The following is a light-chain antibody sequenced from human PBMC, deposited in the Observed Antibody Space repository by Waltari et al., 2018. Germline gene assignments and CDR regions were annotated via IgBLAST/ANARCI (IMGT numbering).Light chain of an antibody. CDR3: NSRDSSGNRV. CDR1: SLRSYY. Sequence: SSELTQDPAVSVALGQTVRITCQGDSLRSYYASWYQQKPGQAPVIVIYGKNNRPPGIPDRFSGSSAGTTASLTITGAQAEDGADYCCNSRDSSGNRVFGGGTKLTVL. J-gene: IGLJ3*02. CDR2: GKN. V-gene: IGLV3-19*01.